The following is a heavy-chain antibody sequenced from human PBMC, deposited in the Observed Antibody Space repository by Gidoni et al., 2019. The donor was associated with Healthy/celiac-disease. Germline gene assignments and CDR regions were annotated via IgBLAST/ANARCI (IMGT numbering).Heavy chain of an antibody. Sequence: EVQLVESGGGLVKPGGSLRLSCAASGFTFSSYSMNWVRQAPGKGLEWVSSISSSSSYIYYADSVKGRFTISRDNAKNSLYLQMNSLRAEDTAVYYCARDVIAAAVPFDYWGQGTLVTVSS. CDR2: ISSSSSYI. J-gene: IGHJ4*02. V-gene: IGHV3-21*01. CDR3: ARDVIAAAVPFDY. D-gene: IGHD6-13*01. CDR1: GFTFSSYS.